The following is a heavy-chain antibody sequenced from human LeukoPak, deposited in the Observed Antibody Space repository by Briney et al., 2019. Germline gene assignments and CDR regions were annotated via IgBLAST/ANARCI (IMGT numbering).Heavy chain of an antibody. CDR3: AREDLADNAFDI. CDR1: SGSISSDAFY. J-gene: IGHJ3*02. CDR2: IYHSGST. Sequence: PSQTLSLTCTVSSGSISSDAFYWNWIRRPPGKGLEWIGYIYHSGSTYYNPSLKSRVTISVDRSKNQFSLKVTSVTAADTGVYYCAREDLADNAFDIWGQGTMVTVSS. V-gene: IGHV4-30-2*01. D-gene: IGHD3-9*01.